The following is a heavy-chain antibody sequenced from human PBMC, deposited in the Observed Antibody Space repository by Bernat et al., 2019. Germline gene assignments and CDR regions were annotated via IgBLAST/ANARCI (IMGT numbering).Heavy chain of an antibody. V-gene: IGHV3-66*01. Sequence: EVHLVESGGGLVQPGGSLRLSCAASGFTVSTNYMSWVRQAPGKGLEWVSLIYVDSSTYYADSVRGRFTISRDNSKNTLYFQMNSLRAEDTAVYYGTRVNRGRNWNYREDYWGQGTLVTVSS. J-gene: IGHJ4*02. CDR2: IYVDSST. D-gene: IGHD1-7*01. CDR3: TRVNRGRNWNYREDY. CDR1: GFTVSTNY.